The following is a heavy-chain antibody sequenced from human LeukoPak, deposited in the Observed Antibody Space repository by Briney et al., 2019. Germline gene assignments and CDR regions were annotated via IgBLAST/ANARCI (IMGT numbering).Heavy chain of an antibody. V-gene: IGHV3-33*01. J-gene: IGHJ3*02. CDR1: GFTFSTYG. D-gene: IGHD1-7*01. CDR3: ARERYNWNYVYGAFDI. Sequence: GGSLRLSCAASGFTFSTYGMHWVRQAPGKGLEWVTVIWSDGSHKYYADSVKGRFTISRDSAKNTLYLQMNSLRAEDTAVYYCARERYNWNYVYGAFDIWGQGTMVTVSS. CDR2: IWSDGSHK.